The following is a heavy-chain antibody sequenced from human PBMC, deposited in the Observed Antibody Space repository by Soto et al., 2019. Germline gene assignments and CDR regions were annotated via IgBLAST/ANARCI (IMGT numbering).Heavy chain of an antibody. J-gene: IGHJ4*02. CDR1: GFTFSSYA. D-gene: IGHD6-13*01. CDR3: ARRSSSCYFDY. V-gene: IGHV3-23*01. Sequence: EVQLLESGGGLVQPGGSLRLSCAASGFTFSSYAMNWVRQAPGKGLEWVSVISGSGDSTYYADSVKGRFTISRDNSKNTLYLQMNSLRAEDTAVYYRARRSSSCYFDYWGQGTLVTVSS. CDR2: ISGSGDST.